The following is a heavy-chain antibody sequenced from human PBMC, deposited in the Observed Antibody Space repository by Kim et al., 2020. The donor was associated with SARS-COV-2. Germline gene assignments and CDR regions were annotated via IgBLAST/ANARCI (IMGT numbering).Heavy chain of an antibody. Sequence: SETLSLTCTVSGGSLLLLIYYWGWIRQPPGKGLEWIGSIYYSGSTYYNPSLKSRVTISVDTYNNQFSLKLSSVTAADTPGYSCARRPRGWLQSGTRCFDYWGQGPLVTVSS. D-gene: IGHD5-12*01. CDR2: IYYSGST. V-gene: IGHV4-39*01. J-gene: IGHJ4*02. CDR3: ARRPRGWLQSGTRCFDY. CDR1: GGSLLLLIYY.